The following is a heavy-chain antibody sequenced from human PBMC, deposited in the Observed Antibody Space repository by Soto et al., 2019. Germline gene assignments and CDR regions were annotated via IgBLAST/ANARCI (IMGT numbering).Heavy chain of an antibody. J-gene: IGHJ6*02. CDR3: VRVVAAAPAYYGMDV. CDR2: ISSSGSTI. V-gene: IGHV3-11*01. D-gene: IGHD2-15*01. Sequence: WIRQAPGKGPEWVSYISSSGSTIYYADSVKGRFTISRDNAKNSLYLQMNSLRAEDTAVYYCVRVVAAAPAYYGMDVWGQGTTVTVSS.